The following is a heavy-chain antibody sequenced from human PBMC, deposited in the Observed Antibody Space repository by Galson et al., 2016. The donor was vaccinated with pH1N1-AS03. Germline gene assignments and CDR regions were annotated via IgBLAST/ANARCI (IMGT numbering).Heavy chain of an antibody. J-gene: IGHJ4*02. Sequence: SLRLSCAASGFTFSDYYMSWIRQTPGKGLEWVSYISGSGATIYYADSVKGRFSISRDGAKNSLFLQMNSLRVEDTAVYYCARSSYDILTNPLYWGQGVPVTVSS. CDR2: ISGSGATI. D-gene: IGHD3-9*01. V-gene: IGHV3-11*01. CDR3: ARSSYDILTNPLY. CDR1: GFTFSDYY.